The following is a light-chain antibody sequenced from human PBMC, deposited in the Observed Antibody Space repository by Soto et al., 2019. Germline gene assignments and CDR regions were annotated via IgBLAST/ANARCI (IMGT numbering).Light chain of an antibody. Sequence: QSVLTQPPSTSRTPGQRVAISCSRSSSNIGSNAVHWYNQLPGAAPKLLIYNNDQRPSGVPDRFSGSKSGTSASLAISELQSDDKADYYCAAWDDSLNGYVFATGTKVTVL. CDR1: SSNIGSNA. V-gene: IGLV1-44*01. CDR3: AAWDDSLNGYV. J-gene: IGLJ1*01. CDR2: NND.